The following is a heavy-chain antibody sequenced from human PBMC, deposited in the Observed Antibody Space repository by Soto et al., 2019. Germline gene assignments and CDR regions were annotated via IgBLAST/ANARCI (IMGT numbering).Heavy chain of an antibody. J-gene: IGHJ3*02. Sequence: EVQLLESGGGLVQPGGSLKLSCAASGFTFSTYAVNWVRQAPGKGPEWVSVISGSGGDTTYADSVKGRFTISRDNSKNTMYLHMNSLRVDDTAVYYCARKCYYKSWNYLHDVLDMWGQGTMVTVS. CDR1: GFTFSTYA. CDR2: ISGSGGDT. CDR3: ARKCYYKSWNYLHDVLDM. V-gene: IGHV3-23*01. D-gene: IGHD1-26*01.